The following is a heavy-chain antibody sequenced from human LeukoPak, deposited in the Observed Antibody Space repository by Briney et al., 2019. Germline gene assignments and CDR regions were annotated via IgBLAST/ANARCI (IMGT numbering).Heavy chain of an antibody. CDR3: ASRIFHDFWSGYYMGGELDY. CDR1: GYTFTSYD. J-gene: IGHJ4*02. D-gene: IGHD3-3*01. CDR2: MNPNSGNT. Sequence: AASVKVSCKASGYTFTSYDINWVRQATGQGLEWMGWMNPNSGNTGYAQKFQGRVTMTRNTSISTAYMELSSLRSEDTAVYYCASRIFHDFWSGYYMGGELDYWGQGTLVTVSS. V-gene: IGHV1-8*01.